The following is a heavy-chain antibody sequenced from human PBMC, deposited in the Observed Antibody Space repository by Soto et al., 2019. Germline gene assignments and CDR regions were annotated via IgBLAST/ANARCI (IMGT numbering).Heavy chain of an antibody. V-gene: IGHV4-34*01. D-gene: IGHD3-3*01. CDR2: INHSGST. CDR1: GGSFRGYY. J-gene: IGHJ4*02. CDR3: ASTALGYDFWSGYSHETFDY. Sequence: QVQLQQWGAGLLKPSETLSPTCAVNGGSFRGYYWSWIRQPPGKGLEWIGEINHSGSTNYSPSLKSRVTISVDMSKNQFSLKLSSVTVADTAVYYCASTALGYDFWSGYSHETFDYWGQGTLVTVSS.